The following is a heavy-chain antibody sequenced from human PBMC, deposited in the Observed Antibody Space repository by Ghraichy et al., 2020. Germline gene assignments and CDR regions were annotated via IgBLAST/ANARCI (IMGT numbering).Heavy chain of an antibody. V-gene: IGHV3-7*01. CDR3: ARLIDRALDY. CDR2: IKGDGSEI. Sequence: GGSLRLSCAVSGFIFSNSWMSWVRQTPGKGLEWVANIKGDGSEIYYVDSVKGRFTISRDNAKNSLNLQMNSLRAEDTAVYYCARLIDRALDYWGQGTLVTVSS. CDR1: GFIFSNSW. J-gene: IGHJ4*02. D-gene: IGHD3-22*01.